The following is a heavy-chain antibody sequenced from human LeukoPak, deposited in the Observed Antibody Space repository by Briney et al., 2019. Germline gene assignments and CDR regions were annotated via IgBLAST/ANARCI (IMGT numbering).Heavy chain of an antibody. CDR3: ARCIVATNYPPYYFDY. CDR2: ISAYNGNT. V-gene: IGHV1-18*01. Sequence: GASVKVSCKASGYTFTSYGISWVRQAPGRGLEWMGWISAYNGNTNYAQKLQGRVTMTTDTSTSTAYMELRSLRSDDTAVYYCARCIVATNYPPYYFDYWGQGTLVTVSS. J-gene: IGHJ4*02. CDR1: GYTFTSYG. D-gene: IGHD5-12*01.